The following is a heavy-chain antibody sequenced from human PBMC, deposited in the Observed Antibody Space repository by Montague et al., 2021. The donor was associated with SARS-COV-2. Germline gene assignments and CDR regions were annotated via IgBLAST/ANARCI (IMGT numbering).Heavy chain of an antibody. Sequence: PALVKSTQTLTLTCTFSGFSLSTSGMCVSWIRQPPGKALEWLARIDWXDDKHYSTSLKTRLTISKDTSKNQVVLTMTNMDPVDTATYHCARSSVVRGVSLDYWGQGTLVTVSS. V-gene: IGHV2-70*11. CDR3: ARSSVVRGVSLDY. D-gene: IGHD3-10*01. J-gene: IGHJ4*02. CDR2: IDWXDDK. CDR1: GFSLSTSGMC.